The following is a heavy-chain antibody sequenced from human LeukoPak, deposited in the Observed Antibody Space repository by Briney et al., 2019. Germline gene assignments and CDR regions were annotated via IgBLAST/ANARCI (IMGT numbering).Heavy chain of an antibody. CDR2: INAGNGNT. V-gene: IGHV1-3*01. D-gene: IGHD1-7*01. CDR3: ARESWHYGTDAFDV. J-gene: IGHJ3*01. CDR1: GYMFTSYG. Sequence: ASVKVSCKASGYMFTSYGISWVRQAPGQRLEWMGWINAGNGNTKYSQKFQGRVTITRDTSASTAYMELSSLRSEDTAVFYCARESWHYGTDAFDVWGQGTMVTVSS.